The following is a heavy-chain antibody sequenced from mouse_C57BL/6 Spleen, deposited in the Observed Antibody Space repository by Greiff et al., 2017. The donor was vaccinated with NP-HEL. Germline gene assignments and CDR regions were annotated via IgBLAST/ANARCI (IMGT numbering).Heavy chain of an antibody. CDR3: ARGEDYFDY. CDR1: GYTFTDYN. J-gene: IGHJ2*01. CDR2: INPNNGGT. V-gene: IGHV1-22*01. Sequence: EVQLQQSGPELVKPGASVKMSCKASGYTFTDYNMHWVKQSHGKSLEWIGYINPNNGGTSYNQKFKGKATLTVNKSSSPAYMELRSLTSEYSAVYYCARGEDYFDYWGQGTTLTVSS.